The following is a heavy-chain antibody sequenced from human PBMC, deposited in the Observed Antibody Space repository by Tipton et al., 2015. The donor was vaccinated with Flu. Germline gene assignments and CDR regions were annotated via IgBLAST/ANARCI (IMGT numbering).Heavy chain of an antibody. CDR2: IYQTGST. D-gene: IGHD6-13*01. CDR1: GASVISRNW. J-gene: IGHJ4*02. CDR3: ARELVVNLRGEQRLVQAFDF. V-gene: IGHV4-4*02. Sequence: SLRLSCGISGASVISRNWWSWVHQPPGKGLEWIGEIYQTGSTNYNPSLKDRVTISLDQSKNQFSLNLMSVTAADTAVYYCARELVVNLRGEQRLVQAFDFWGQGILVTVSS.